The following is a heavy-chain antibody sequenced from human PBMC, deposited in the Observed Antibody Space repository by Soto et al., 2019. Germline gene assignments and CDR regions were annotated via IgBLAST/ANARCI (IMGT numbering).Heavy chain of an antibody. CDR1: EFTFNVYW. V-gene: IGHV3-74*01. Sequence: EVQLVESGGGLVQPGGSLRLSCAASEFTFNVYWVHWVRQAPGKGLVWVAHMNRDGTNINYADSVKGRFTISRDHAKNALYLEMNSLRVEDTAVYYCVRDRGQPDAFDIWGQGTVVTVSA. D-gene: IGHD1-1*01. CDR3: VRDRGQPDAFDI. J-gene: IGHJ3*02. CDR2: MNRDGTNI.